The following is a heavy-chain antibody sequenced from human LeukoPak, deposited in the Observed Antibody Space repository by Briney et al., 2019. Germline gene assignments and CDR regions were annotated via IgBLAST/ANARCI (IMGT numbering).Heavy chain of an antibody. CDR2: ISGSGGTT. D-gene: IGHD6-19*01. CDR3: VRIPNSAGFPNWFDP. CDR1: GFTFSSYA. Sequence: PGGFLRLSCAASGFTFSSYAMSWVRQAPGKGLEWVSAISGSGGTTYYADSVKGRFTISRDNAKNSLYLQMNSLRAEDTAVYYCVRIPNSAGFPNWFDPWGQGTLVTVSS. J-gene: IGHJ5*02. V-gene: IGHV3-23*01.